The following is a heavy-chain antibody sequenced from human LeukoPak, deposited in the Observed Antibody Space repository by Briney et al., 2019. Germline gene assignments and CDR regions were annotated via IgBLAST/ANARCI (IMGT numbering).Heavy chain of an antibody. Sequence: SETLSLTCTVSGGSISNYYGSWIRQPPGKGLEWIGYIYYSGSTNYNPSLKSRVTISVDTSKNQLSLNLSSVTAADTAVYYCAREDCSGGTCEFDYWGQGTLVTVSS. CDR2: IYYSGST. CDR3: AREDCSGGTCEFDY. D-gene: IGHD2-15*01. J-gene: IGHJ4*02. V-gene: IGHV4-59*01. CDR1: GGSISNYY.